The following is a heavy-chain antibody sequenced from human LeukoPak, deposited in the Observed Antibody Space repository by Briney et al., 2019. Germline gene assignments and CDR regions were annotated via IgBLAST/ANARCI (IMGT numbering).Heavy chain of an antibody. CDR3: ARGSSGNYIGNFDY. D-gene: IGHD3-10*01. CDR1: GFTFDNSW. V-gene: IGHV3-74*01. CDR2: ISPDGITT. Sequence: PGGSLRLSCAASGFTFDNSWIHWVRQGPGRGLVWVSRISPDGITTNYADSVKGRFTISRDNARNSLSLQMNSLRAEDTAVYYCARGSSGNYIGNFDYWGQGTPVTVSS. J-gene: IGHJ4*02.